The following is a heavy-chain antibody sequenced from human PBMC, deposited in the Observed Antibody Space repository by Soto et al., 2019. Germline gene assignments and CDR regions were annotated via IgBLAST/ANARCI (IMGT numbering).Heavy chain of an antibody. CDR1: GYDFTAYD. J-gene: IGHJ4*01. CDR3: ARGVVPSTMWVGPGVYHFDY. Sequence: ASVKVSCTASGYDFTAYDINWVRQASGQGLEWMGWMNPINGATGSARRFQGRVSMTRNTATNTAYLELTSLRSDDTAVYYCARGVVPSTMWVGPGVYHFDYWGHGTLVTV. CDR2: MNPINGAT. D-gene: IGHD3-10*02. V-gene: IGHV1-8*02.